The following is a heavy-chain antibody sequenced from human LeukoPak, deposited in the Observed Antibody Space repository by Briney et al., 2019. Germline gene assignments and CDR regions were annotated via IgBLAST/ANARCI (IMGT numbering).Heavy chain of an antibody. D-gene: IGHD1-26*01. Sequence: SETLSLTCAVYGGSFSGYYWSWIRQPPGKGLEWIGEINHSGSTNYNPSLKSRVTISVDTSKNQFSLKLSSVTAADTAVYYCARGVANSGSYRRDYWGQGTLVTVSS. V-gene: IGHV4-34*01. J-gene: IGHJ4*02. CDR3: ARGVANSGSYRRDY. CDR2: INHSGST. CDR1: GGSFSGYY.